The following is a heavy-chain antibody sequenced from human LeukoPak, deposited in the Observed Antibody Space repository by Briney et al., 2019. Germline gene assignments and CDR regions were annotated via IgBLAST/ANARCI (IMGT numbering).Heavy chain of an antibody. D-gene: IGHD3-9*01. CDR2: ISGSGGST. V-gene: IGHV3-23*01. CDR1: GFTFSSYA. CDR3: ARGGYDILTGYYTDFDY. J-gene: IGHJ4*02. Sequence: PGGSLRLSCAASGFTFSSYAMSWVRQAPGKGLEWVSAISGSGGSTYYADSVKGRFTISRDNAKNSLYLQMNSLRAEDTALYYCARGGYDILTGYYTDFDYWGQGTLVTVSS.